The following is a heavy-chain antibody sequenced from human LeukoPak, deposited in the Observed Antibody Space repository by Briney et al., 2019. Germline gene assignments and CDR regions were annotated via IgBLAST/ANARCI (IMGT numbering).Heavy chain of an antibody. CDR3: ATSLLWFGELSSLDY. Sequence: PGGSLRLSCAGSGFTFSDYYMSWIRQAPGKGLEWVSYISSSGSTIYYADSVKGRFTISRDNARNSLYLQMNSLRAEDTAVYYCATSLLWFGELSSLDYWGQGTLVTVSS. J-gene: IGHJ4*02. CDR1: GFTFSDYY. CDR2: ISSSGSTI. D-gene: IGHD3-10*01. V-gene: IGHV3-11*01.